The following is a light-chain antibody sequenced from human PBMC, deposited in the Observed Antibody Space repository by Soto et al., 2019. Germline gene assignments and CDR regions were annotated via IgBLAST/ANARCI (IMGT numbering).Light chain of an antibody. CDR1: QSVSSDY. J-gene: IGKJ4*01. CDR2: RAS. V-gene: IGKV3-20*01. CDR3: QQYGSYPLT. Sequence: EIVLTQSPGPLSLSPGERATLSCRASQSVSSDYLAWYQQKPGQTPKVLIYRASSRATGIPDRFSGSGSGTDFALTISRLEPEDFAVYYCQQYGSYPLTFGGGTKVEIK.